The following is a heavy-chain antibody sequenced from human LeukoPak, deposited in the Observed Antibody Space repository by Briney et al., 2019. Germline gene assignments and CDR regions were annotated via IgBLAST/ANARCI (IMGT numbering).Heavy chain of an antibody. V-gene: IGHV3-23*01. CDR1: GFTFSSYA. J-gene: IGHJ4*02. CDR3: AKDSKGSITMVRGVIDY. D-gene: IGHD3-10*01. Sequence: GGSLRLSCAASGFTFSSYAMSWVRQAPGKGLEWVSAISGSGGTTYYADSVKGRFTISRDNSNNTLYLQMNSLRAEDTAVYYCAKDSKGSITMVRGVIDYWGQGTLVTVSS. CDR2: ISGSGGTT.